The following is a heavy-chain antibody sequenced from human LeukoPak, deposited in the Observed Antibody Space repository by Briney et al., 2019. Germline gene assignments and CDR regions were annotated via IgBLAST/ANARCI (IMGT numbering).Heavy chain of an antibody. J-gene: IGHJ3*02. D-gene: IGHD3-9*01. CDR1: GGSISSYY. Sequence: SETLSHTCTVSGGSISSYYWSWIRQPPGKGLEWIGYIYYSGSTNYNPSLKSRVTISVDTSKNQFSLKLSSVTAADTAVYYCARVGYDILTGYYGDAFDIWGQGTMVTVSS. CDR2: IYYSGST. V-gene: IGHV4-59*01. CDR3: ARVGYDILTGYYGDAFDI.